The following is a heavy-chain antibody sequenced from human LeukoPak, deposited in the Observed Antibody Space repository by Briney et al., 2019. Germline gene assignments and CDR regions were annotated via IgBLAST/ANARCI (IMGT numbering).Heavy chain of an antibody. Sequence: ASVTVSCKPSGHTFTGYYMHWVRQPPGQGLEWMGWINPNSGGTNYAQKFQGRVTMTEDTSTDTTYMELSSLRSEDTAVYYCATGSTYCLVNWGQGTLVTVSS. V-gene: IGHV1-2*02. J-gene: IGHJ4*02. CDR1: GHTFTGYY. D-gene: IGHD2-21*01. CDR2: INPNSGGT. CDR3: ATGSTYCLVN.